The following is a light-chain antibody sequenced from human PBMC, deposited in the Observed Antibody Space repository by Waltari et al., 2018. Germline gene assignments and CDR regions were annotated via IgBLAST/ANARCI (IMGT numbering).Light chain of an antibody. CDR3: QQYNSYSLLT. Sequence: DIRMTQSPSTLSASAGDSVIISCRASQSIRKWLAWYQQKPGKAPKLLIYEASTLQSGVPSRFSGTGSGTDFTLTISSLQPDDFATYYCQQYNSYSLLTFGGGTKVEIK. CDR1: QSIRKW. V-gene: IGKV1-5*03. J-gene: IGKJ4*01. CDR2: EAS.